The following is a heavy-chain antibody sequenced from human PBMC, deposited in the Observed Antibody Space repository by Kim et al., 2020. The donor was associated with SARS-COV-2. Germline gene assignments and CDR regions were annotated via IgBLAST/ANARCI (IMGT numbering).Heavy chain of an antibody. V-gene: IGHV4-59*09. Sequence: LKSRVTISVDTSKNQFSLKLSAVIAADTAVYYCARGSSSWYAYYYYGMDVWGQGTTVTVSS. J-gene: IGHJ6*02. CDR3: ARGSSSWYAYYYYGMDV. D-gene: IGHD6-13*01.